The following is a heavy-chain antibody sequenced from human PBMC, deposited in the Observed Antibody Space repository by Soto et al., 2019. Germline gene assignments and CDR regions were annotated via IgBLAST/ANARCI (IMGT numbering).Heavy chain of an antibody. V-gene: IGHV3-74*01. J-gene: IGHJ5*02. D-gene: IGHD2-8*01. Sequence: VQLVESGGGLVQPGGSLRLSCAASGFTFSSYWMHWVRQAPGKGLVWVSRINSDGSSTSYAESVKGRFTISRDNAKNTLYLQMNSLRAEDTAVYYCARDGGESICTNGVCYWVGNWFDPWGQGTLVTVSS. CDR2: INSDGSST. CDR1: GFTFSSYW. CDR3: ARDGGESICTNGVCYWVGNWFDP.